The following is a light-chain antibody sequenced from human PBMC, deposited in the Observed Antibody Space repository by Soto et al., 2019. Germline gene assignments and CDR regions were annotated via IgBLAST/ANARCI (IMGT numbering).Light chain of an antibody. CDR2: GAS. Sequence: EVVMTQSPATLSVSPGDRATLSCRASQSVSSHLAWYQQKPGQAPRLLIYGASTRASGVPARFSGSGSGTEFTLTISSLQSEDFGIYYCQQYNDWRLLTFGGGTKVDI. V-gene: IGKV3-15*01. CDR1: QSVSSH. J-gene: IGKJ4*01. CDR3: QQYNDWRLLT.